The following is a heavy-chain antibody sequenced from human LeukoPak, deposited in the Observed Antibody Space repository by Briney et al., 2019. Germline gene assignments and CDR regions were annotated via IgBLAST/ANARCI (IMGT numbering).Heavy chain of an antibody. CDR1: GGTFSSYA. Sequence: VASVKVSCKASGGTFSSYAISWVRQAPGQGLEWMGGIIPIFGTANYAQKFQGRVTITADESTSTAYMELSSLRSEDTAVYYCALRFLEWDSSYYFDYWGQGTLVTVSS. V-gene: IGHV1-69*13. CDR3: ALRFLEWDSSYYFDY. CDR2: IIPIFGTA. D-gene: IGHD3-3*01. J-gene: IGHJ4*02.